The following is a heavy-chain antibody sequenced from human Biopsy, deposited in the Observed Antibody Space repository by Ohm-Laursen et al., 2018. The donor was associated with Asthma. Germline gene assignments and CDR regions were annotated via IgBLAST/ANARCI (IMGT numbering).Heavy chain of an antibody. Sequence: ASVKVSCKTSGYTFNSVGITWVRQAPGQGLEWMGWISVYNGNTKVAQKLRDRVTMITDTSTSTAYMELRSLRSDDTAVYFCARAVDYSHYYGIDVWGQGTTVTVS. J-gene: IGHJ6*02. CDR1: GYTFNSVG. D-gene: IGHD3-10*01. CDR2: ISVYNGNT. V-gene: IGHV1-18*01. CDR3: ARAVDYSHYYGIDV.